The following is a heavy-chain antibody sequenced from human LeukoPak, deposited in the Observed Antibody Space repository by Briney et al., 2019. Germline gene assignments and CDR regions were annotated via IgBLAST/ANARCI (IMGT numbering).Heavy chain of an antibody. D-gene: IGHD2-8*01. CDR3: ARNSNGMSN. J-gene: IGHJ4*02. V-gene: IGHV3-74*01. CDR2: INSDGRST. Sequence: GGSLRLSCVASGFTFTNYGMMWVRQAPGKGLVWVSYINSDGRSTTYADSVKGRFTISRDNAKNTLYLQMSSLRAEDTAMYDCARNSNGMSNWGQGTLVIVSS. CDR1: GFTFTNYG.